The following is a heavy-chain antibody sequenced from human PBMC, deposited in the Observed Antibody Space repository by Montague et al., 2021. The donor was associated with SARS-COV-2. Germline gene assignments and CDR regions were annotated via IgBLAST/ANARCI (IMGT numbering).Heavy chain of an antibody. V-gene: IGHV4-34*01. CDR3: ARRGSSVWGVTVSAELDY. Sequence: SETLSLTCTVYGGSFSGYYWIWIRQPPEKGLEWIGEINQSGRTNNNPSLKSRVIISVDTSKNQFSLKLSSVTAADTAVYYCARRGSSVWGVTVSAELDYWGQGILVTVSS. J-gene: IGHJ4*02. D-gene: IGHD3-10*01. CDR2: INQSGRT. CDR1: GGSFSGYY.